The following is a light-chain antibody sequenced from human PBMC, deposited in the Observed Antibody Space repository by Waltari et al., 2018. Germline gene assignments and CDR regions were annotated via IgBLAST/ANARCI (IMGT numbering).Light chain of an antibody. V-gene: IGKV3-15*01. J-gene: IGKJ2*02. CDR2: GAS. CDR3: QQYNVWPPST. Sequence: EILMTQSPATLSVSPGKTVTFPCRASQHVSNNLAWYQHKPGQAPRLLISGASTRASGVPARFSGSGSGTEFTLTISSLQSEDSAIYYCQQYNVWPPSTFGQGTKLEIK. CDR1: QHVSNN.